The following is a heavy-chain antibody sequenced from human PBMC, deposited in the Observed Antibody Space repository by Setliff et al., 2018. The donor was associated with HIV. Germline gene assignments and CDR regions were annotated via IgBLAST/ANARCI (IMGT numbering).Heavy chain of an antibody. CDR3: AEGAVTFGGVLNY. V-gene: IGHV4-30-4*08. D-gene: IGHD3-16*01. CDR2: IYYSGST. Sequence: SETLSLTCTVSGGSSSSGVYSWSWIRQHPGKGLEWIGYIYYSGSTYYNPSLKSRVTMSRDTSKNQFSLHLRSVTAADTAVYYCAEGAVTFGGVLNYWGQGAQVTVSS. J-gene: IGHJ4*02. CDR1: GGSSSSGVYS.